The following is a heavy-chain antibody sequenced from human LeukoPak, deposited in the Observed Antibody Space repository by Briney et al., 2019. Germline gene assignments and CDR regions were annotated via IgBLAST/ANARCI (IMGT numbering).Heavy chain of an antibody. CDR3: ARDRGSGWYAPYNWFDP. Sequence: SETLSLTCAVYGGSFSGYYWSWIRQPPGKGLEWIGEINHSGSTNYNPSLKSRVTISVDTSKNQFSLKLSSVTAADTAVYYCARDRGSGWYAPYNWFDPWGQGTLVTVSS. CDR1: GGSFSGYY. V-gene: IGHV4-34*01. J-gene: IGHJ5*02. D-gene: IGHD6-19*01. CDR2: INHSGST.